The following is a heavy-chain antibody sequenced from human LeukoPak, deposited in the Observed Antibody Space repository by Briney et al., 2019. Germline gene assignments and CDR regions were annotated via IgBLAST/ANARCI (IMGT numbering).Heavy chain of an antibody. CDR2: IIPIFGTA. CDR1: GGTFSSYA. J-gene: IGHJ4*02. Sequence: SVKVSRKASGGTFSSYAISWVRQAPGQGLEWMGRIIPIFGTANYAQKFQGRITIITDESTITAYMELSSLRSEDTAVYYCAISRDGYIVFDYWGQGTLVTVSS. V-gene: IGHV1-69*05. D-gene: IGHD5-24*01. CDR3: AISRDGYIVFDY.